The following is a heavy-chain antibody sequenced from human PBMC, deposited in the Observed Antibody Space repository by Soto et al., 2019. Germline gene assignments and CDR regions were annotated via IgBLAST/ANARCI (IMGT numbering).Heavy chain of an antibody. CDR3: ARGPLTSRLRLNVVVVADTPGQWGDP. Sequence: PETLSLTCAVYGGSFSGYYWSWIRQPPGKGLEWIGEINHSGSTNYNPSLKSRVTISVDTSKNQFSLKLSSVTAADTDVYYCARGPLTSRLRLNVVVVADTPGQWGDPWGQGTMVTVS. J-gene: IGHJ5*02. CDR2: INHSGST. V-gene: IGHV4-34*01. CDR1: GGSFSGYY. D-gene: IGHD2-15*01.